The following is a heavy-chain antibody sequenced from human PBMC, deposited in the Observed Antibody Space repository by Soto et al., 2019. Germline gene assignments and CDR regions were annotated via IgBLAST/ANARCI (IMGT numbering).Heavy chain of an antibody. CDR2: TSYDGSTK. J-gene: IGHJ6*02. CDR3: AKARGRQWLAYYYHARDA. D-gene: IGHD6-19*01. CDR1: GFTFSNYG. Sequence: QVQLVESGGGVVQPGRSLRLSCAASGFTFSNYGMHWVRQAPGKGLEWVAVTSYDGSTKYYADSVKGRFSISRDNSKNTLYVEMNSLRAEDTAVYYCAKARGRQWLAYYYHARDAWGQGTTVTVSS. V-gene: IGHV3-30*18.